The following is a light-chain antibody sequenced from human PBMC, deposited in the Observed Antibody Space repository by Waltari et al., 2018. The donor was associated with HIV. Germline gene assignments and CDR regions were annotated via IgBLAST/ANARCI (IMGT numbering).Light chain of an antibody. CDR3: CSYAGSSTLV. J-gene: IGLJ3*02. CDR2: EGS. Sequence: QSALTQPASVSGSPGQSITISCTGTSSDVGSYNLVSWYQQHPGKAPKLMIYEGSKRPSRVSNRFAGSKYGNTASLTISGLQAEDEADYYCCSYAGSSTLVFGGGTKLTVL. V-gene: IGLV2-23*01. CDR1: SSDVGSYNL.